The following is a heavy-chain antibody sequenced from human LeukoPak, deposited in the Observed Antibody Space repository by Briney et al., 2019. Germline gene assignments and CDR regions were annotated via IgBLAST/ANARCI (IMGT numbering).Heavy chain of an antibody. Sequence: GASVKVSCKASGYTFSGYYIHWVRQAPGQGFEWMGWISAYNGNTNYAQKLQGRVTMTTDTSTSTAYMELRSLRSDDTAVYYCARGRKIKLEPEELYYFDYWGQGTLVTVSS. CDR3: ARGRKIKLEPEELYYFDY. CDR1: GYTFSGYY. D-gene: IGHD1-1*01. J-gene: IGHJ4*02. CDR2: ISAYNGNT. V-gene: IGHV1-18*04.